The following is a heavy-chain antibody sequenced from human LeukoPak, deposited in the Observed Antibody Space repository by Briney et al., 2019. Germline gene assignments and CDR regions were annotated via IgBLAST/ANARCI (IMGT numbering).Heavy chain of an antibody. D-gene: IGHD2-15*01. CDR3: AKRACSGGSCYYFDY. CDR2: ISWSSGSI. J-gene: IGHJ4*02. Sequence: GGSLRLSCAASGFTFDDYAMHWVRQAPGKGLEWVSGISWSSGSIGYAESVKGRFTISRDNAKNSLFLQMNSLRPEDTALYYCAKRACSGGSCYYFDYWGQGTLVTVSS. V-gene: IGHV3-9*01. CDR1: GFTFDDYA.